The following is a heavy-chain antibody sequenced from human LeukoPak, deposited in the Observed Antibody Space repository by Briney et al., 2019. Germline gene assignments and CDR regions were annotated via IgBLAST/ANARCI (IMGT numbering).Heavy chain of an antibody. Sequence: WGSLRLSCAASGFTVSSTYMSWVRQAPGQGLEWVSLLYCSGITFYAQSVQGRFTISRDNSKNKLYLQMNSLRAAHTPIYYCARDSRSLPNCFDIWGQGTLVTVSS. V-gene: IGHV3-53*01. J-gene: IGHJ4*02. D-gene: IGHD5-24*01. CDR2: LYCSGIT. CDR3: ARDSRSLPNCFDI. CDR1: GFTVSSTY.